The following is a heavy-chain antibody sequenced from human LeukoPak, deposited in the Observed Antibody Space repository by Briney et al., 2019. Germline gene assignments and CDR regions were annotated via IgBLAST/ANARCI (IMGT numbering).Heavy chain of an antibody. Sequence: GRPLRLSCAASGFTFNSYAMHWVRQAPGKGLEWVAVISYDGSNKYDADSVKGRFTISRDNSKNTLYLQMDSLRAEDTALYYCTKHAYSGDCCDWYFDLWGRGTLVTVSS. J-gene: IGHJ2*01. CDR2: ISYDGSNK. D-gene: IGHD2-21*01. V-gene: IGHV3-30*04. CDR1: GFTFNSYA. CDR3: TKHAYSGDCCDWYFDL.